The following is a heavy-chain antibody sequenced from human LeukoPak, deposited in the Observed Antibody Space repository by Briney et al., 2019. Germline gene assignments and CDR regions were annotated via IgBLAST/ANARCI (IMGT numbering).Heavy chain of an antibody. CDR2: INAGNGNT. CDR3: ARDLPLLYSSSVSYGMDV. Sequence: EASVKVSCKASGYTFTGYYMHWVRQAPGQRLEWMGWINAGNGNTKYSQKFQGRVTITRDTSASTAYMELSSLRSEDTAVYYCARDLPLLYSSSVSYGMDVWGQGTTVTVSS. V-gene: IGHV1-3*01. J-gene: IGHJ6*02. D-gene: IGHD6-13*01. CDR1: GYTFTGYY.